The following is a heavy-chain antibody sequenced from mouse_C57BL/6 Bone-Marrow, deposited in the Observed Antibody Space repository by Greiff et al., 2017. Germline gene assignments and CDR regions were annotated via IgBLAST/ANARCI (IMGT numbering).Heavy chain of an antibody. CDR3: ARDDYGYYFDY. J-gene: IGHJ2*01. V-gene: IGHV1-19*01. CDR2: INPYNGGT. D-gene: IGHD2-4*01. Sequence: VQLQQSGPVLVKPGASVKMSCKASGYTFTDYYMNWVKQSHGKSLEWIGVINPYNGGTSYNQKFKGKATLTVDKSSSTAYMELNSLTAEDSAVYYCARDDYGYYFDYWGQGTTLTVSS. CDR1: GYTFTDYY.